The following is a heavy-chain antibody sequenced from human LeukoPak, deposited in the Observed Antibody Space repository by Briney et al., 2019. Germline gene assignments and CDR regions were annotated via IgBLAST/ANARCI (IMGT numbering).Heavy chain of an antibody. V-gene: IGHV3-7*01. CDR3: AREKYSSGHYYFDY. CDR2: IKQDGSEK. D-gene: IGHD6-19*01. J-gene: IGHJ4*02. Sequence: GGSLRLSCAASGFTFSSYWMSWVRQAPGKGLEWVANIKQDGSEKYYVDSVKGRFTISRDNAKHSLYLQMNSLRAEDTAVYYCAREKYSSGHYYFDYWGQGTLVTVSS. CDR1: GFTFSSYW.